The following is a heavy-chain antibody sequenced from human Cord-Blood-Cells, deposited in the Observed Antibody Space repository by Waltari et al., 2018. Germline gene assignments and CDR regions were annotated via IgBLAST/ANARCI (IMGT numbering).Heavy chain of an antibody. J-gene: IGHJ4*02. CDR1: GFTFSSYA. D-gene: IGHD6-13*01. Sequence: EVQLLESGGGLVQPGGSLRLSCAASGFTFSSYAMSWVRPAPGKGLEWVSAISGSGGSKDYADSVKGRFTISRDNSKNTLYLQMNSLRAEDTAVYYCAKRRYSSSWGIDYWGQGTLVTVSS. V-gene: IGHV3-23*01. CDR3: AKRRYSSSWGIDY. CDR2: ISGSGGSK.